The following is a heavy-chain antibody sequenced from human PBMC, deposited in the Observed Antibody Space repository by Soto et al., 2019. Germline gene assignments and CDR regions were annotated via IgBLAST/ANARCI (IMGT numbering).Heavy chain of an antibody. CDR1: GGSISGSSYN. CDR2: VHYSGST. V-gene: IGHV4-39*01. Sequence: SETLSLTCTVSGGSISGSSYNWGWIRQPPXKGLECIGSVHYSGSTDYNPSLKSRVTISVDTSKNQFSLKLTSVTAADTAVYFCASFSGATYGDYSGGINYWGQGTLVTVSS. D-gene: IGHD4-17*01. CDR3: ASFSGATYGDYSGGINY. J-gene: IGHJ4*02.